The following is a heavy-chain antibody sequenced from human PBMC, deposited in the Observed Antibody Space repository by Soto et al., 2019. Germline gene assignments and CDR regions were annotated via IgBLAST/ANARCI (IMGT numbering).Heavy chain of an antibody. Sequence: RGSLRLSCAASGFTFSSYSMNWVRQAPGKGLEWVAVIWYDGSNKYYADSVKGRFTISRDNSKNTLYLQMNSLRAEDTAVYYCARDAEMAPYGMYVWGQGTTVTASS. CDR3: ARDAEMAPYGMYV. J-gene: IGHJ6*02. CDR1: GFTFSSYS. D-gene: IGHD5-12*01. V-gene: IGHV3-33*08. CDR2: IWYDGSNK.